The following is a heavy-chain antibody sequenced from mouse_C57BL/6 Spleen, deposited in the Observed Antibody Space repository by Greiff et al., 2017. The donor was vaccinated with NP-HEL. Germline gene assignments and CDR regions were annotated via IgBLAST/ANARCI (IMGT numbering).Heavy chain of an antibody. CDR3: ARPMSYGNYWYFDV. CDR1: GFNIKDYY. Sequence: EVQLQQSGAELVKPGASVKLSCTASGFNIKDYYMHWVKQRTEQGLEWIGRIDPEDGEIKYAPKFQGKATITADTSSNTAYLQLSSLTSEDTAVDYCARPMSYGNYWYFDVWGTGTTVTVSS. J-gene: IGHJ1*03. V-gene: IGHV14-2*01. D-gene: IGHD2-1*01. CDR2: IDPEDGEI.